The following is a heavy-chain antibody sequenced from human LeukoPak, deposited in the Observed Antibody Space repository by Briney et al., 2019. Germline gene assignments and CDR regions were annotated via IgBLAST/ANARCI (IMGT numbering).Heavy chain of an antibody. Sequence: ASETLSLTCTVSGGSISSYYWRWIRQPPGKGLEWVGYIYYSGSTNYNPSLKSRVTISVDTSKNQFSLKLSSVTAADTAVYYCARVGYYYDSSGSDAFDIWGQGTMVTVSS. CDR2: IYYSGST. CDR1: GGSISSYY. J-gene: IGHJ3*02. CDR3: ARVGYYYDSSGSDAFDI. D-gene: IGHD3-22*01. V-gene: IGHV4-59*01.